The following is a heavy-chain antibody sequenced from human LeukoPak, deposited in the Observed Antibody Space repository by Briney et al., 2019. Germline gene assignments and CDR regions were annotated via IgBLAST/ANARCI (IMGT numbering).Heavy chain of an antibody. Sequence: ASVKVSCKASGGTFSSYAISWVRQAPGQGLEWMGRIIPIFGIANYAQKFQGRVTITADKSTSTAYMELSSLRSEDTAVYYCARVLVRGTAAADDPYYYYGMDVWGQGTTVTVSS. CDR1: GGTFSSYA. V-gene: IGHV1-69*04. D-gene: IGHD6-13*01. J-gene: IGHJ6*02. CDR2: IIPIFGIA. CDR3: ARVLVRGTAAADDPYYYYGMDV.